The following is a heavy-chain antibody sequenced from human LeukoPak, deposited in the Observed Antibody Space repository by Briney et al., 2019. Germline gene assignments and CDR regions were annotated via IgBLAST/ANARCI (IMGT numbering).Heavy chain of an antibody. CDR3: AREGDSSGYYYFDY. CDR2: IWYDGSNK. CDR1: GFTFSGYG. J-gene: IGHJ4*02. Sequence: GGSLRLSCAASGFTFSGYGMHWVRQAPGKGLEWVAVIWYDGSNKYYADSVKGRFTISRDNSKNTLYLQMNSLRAEDTAVYYCAREGDSSGYYYFDYWGQGTLVTVSS. V-gene: IGHV3-33*01. D-gene: IGHD3-22*01.